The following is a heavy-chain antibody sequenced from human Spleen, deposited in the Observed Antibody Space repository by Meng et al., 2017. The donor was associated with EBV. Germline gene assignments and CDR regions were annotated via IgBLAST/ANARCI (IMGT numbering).Heavy chain of an antibody. J-gene: IGHJ4*02. Sequence: QVQLVQSGSELKKPGGSVKVSCKASGYTFTSYTMNWVRQAPGHGLEWMGWINPSTGNPTYAQGFTGRFVFSLDTSVSTAYLQITSLKAEDTAVYFCARDPGYYGGSYWGQGTLVTVSS. V-gene: IGHV7-4-1*02. CDR1: GYTFTSYT. CDR3: ARDPGYYGGSY. D-gene: IGHD4-23*01. CDR2: INPSTGNP.